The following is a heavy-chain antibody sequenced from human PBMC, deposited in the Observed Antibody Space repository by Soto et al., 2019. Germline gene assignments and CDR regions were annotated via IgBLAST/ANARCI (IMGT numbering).Heavy chain of an antibody. D-gene: IGHD6-19*01. CDR2: IIPIFGTA. J-gene: IGHJ4*02. CDR1: GGTFSSYA. Sequence: ASVKVSCKASGGTFSSYAISWGRQAPGQGLEWMGGIIPIFGTANYAQKFQGRVTITADESTSTAYMELSSLRSEDTAVYYCARDLGPSYSSGWYDYWGQGTLVTVSS. V-gene: IGHV1-69*13. CDR3: ARDLGPSYSSGWYDY.